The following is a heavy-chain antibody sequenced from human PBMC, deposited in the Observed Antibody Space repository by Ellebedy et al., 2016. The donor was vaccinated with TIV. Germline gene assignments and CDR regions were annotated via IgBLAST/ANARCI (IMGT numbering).Heavy chain of an antibody. D-gene: IGHD1-26*01. J-gene: IGHJ6*03. V-gene: IGHV3-30*18. CDR2: ISFDGGNQ. Sequence: GGSLRLXXVASRIAFDLYGMHWVRQAPGRGLEWVAVISFDGGNQYYADSVQGRFTISRDNSKNTLYLQMNSLRAEDTAVYYCAKGPTTRYYYMDVWGKGTTVTVSS. CDR1: RIAFDLYG. CDR3: AKGPTTRYYYMDV.